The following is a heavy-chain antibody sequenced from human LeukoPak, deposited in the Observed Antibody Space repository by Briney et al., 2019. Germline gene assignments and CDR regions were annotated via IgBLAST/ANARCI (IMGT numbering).Heavy chain of an antibody. CDR2: IYYSRST. J-gene: IGHJ5*02. D-gene: IGHD3-22*01. V-gene: IGHV4-31*03. CDR3: ARARGYYDSSGFLWFDP. CDR1: GGSISSGGYY. Sequence: SETLSLTCTVSGGSISSGGYYWSWIRQHPGKGLEWIGYIYYSRSTYYNPSLKSRVTISVDTSKNQFSLKLSSVTAADTAVYYCARARGYYDSSGFLWFDPWGQGTLVTVSS.